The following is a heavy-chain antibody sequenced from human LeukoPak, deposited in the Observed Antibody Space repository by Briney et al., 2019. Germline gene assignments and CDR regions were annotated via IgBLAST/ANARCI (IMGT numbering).Heavy chain of an antibody. CDR1: GFTFSNAW. Sequence: PGGSLRLSCAASGFTFSNAWMNWVRQAPGKGLEWVGRIKSKTDGGTTDYAAPVKGRFTISRDDSKNTLYLQMNSLKTEDTAVYYCTTDIGRYYDRDMDVWGQGTTVTVSS. V-gene: IGHV3-15*07. D-gene: IGHD3-22*01. J-gene: IGHJ6*02. CDR2: IKSKTDGGTT. CDR3: TTDIGRYYDRDMDV.